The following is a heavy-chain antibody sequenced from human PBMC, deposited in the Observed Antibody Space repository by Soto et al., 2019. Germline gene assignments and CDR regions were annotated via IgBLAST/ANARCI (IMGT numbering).Heavy chain of an antibody. J-gene: IGHJ4*02. V-gene: IGHV3-21*01. Sequence: EVQLVESGGGLVKPGGSLRLSCAASGFTFSSYSMNWVRQAPGKGLEWVSSISSSSSYIYYADSVKGRFTISRDNAKNSLYLQMNSLRAEDTAVYYCAREGLVGATDLTDYWGQGTLVTVSS. D-gene: IGHD1-26*01. CDR2: ISSSSSYI. CDR1: GFTFSSYS. CDR3: AREGLVGATDLTDY.